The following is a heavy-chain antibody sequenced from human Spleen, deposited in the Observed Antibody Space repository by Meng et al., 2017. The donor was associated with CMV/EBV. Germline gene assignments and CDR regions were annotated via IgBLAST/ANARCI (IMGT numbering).Heavy chain of an antibody. CDR2: IIPIFGTA. CDR3: ARAQGFLEWFLDY. Sequence: VSGKASGDSRYAISWVRQAPGQGLEWMGGIIPIFGTANYAQKFQGRLTITTDESTSTTYMELSSLRPEDTAVYYCARAQGFLEWFLDYWGQGTLVTVSS. J-gene: IGHJ4*02. D-gene: IGHD3-3*01. V-gene: IGHV1-69*05. CDR1: GDSRYA.